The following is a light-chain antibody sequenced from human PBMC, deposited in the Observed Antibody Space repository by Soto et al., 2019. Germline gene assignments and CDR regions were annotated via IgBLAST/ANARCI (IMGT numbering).Light chain of an antibody. Sequence: QSVLTQPASVSGSPGQSITISCTGTSSDVGGYDYVSWYQQHPDKAPKFMIYEVTNRPSGVSHRFSGSKSGNTASLTISGLQAEDEADYYCSSYTTTRTYVFGSGTKLTVL. CDR2: EVT. V-gene: IGLV2-14*01. J-gene: IGLJ1*01. CDR3: SSYTTTRTYV. CDR1: SSDVGGYDY.